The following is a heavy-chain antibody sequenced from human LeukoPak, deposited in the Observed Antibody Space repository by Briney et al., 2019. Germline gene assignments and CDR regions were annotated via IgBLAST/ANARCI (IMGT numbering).Heavy chain of an antibody. Sequence: PSETLSLTCTVSGGSISSYYWSWIRQPPGKGLEWIGYIYYSGCTNYNPSLKSRVTISVDTSKNQFSLKLSSVTAADTAVYYCATIDYGDSRLGMDVWGQGTQVTVSS. CDR2: IYYSGCT. CDR3: ATIDYGDSRLGMDV. V-gene: IGHV4-59*01. D-gene: IGHD4-17*01. J-gene: IGHJ6*02. CDR1: GGSISSYY.